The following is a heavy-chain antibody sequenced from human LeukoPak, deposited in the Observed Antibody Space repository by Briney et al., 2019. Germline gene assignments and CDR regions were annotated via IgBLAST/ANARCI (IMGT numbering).Heavy chain of an antibody. CDR2: ISSSGSTI. Sequence: GGSLRLSCAASGFTFSDYYMSWIRQAPGKGLEWVSYISSSGSTIYYADSVKGRFTISRDNAKNSLYLQMNSLRAEDTAVYYCASVRFGELLRNYFDYWGQGTLVTVSS. CDR1: GFTFSDYY. V-gene: IGHV3-11*04. CDR3: ASVRFGELLRNYFDY. J-gene: IGHJ4*02. D-gene: IGHD3-10*01.